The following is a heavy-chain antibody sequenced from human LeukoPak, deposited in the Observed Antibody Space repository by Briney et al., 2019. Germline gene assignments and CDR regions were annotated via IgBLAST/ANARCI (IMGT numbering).Heavy chain of an antibody. J-gene: IGHJ4*02. Sequence: GGSLRLSCVASGFTFSVHGMTWVRQAPGEGLEWVSSVGGGTDINYADSVKGRFTASRDNSKNTLYLQMNSLRAEDTAVYYCARGYDSSGYYFDYWGQGTLVTVSS. V-gene: IGHV3-23*01. CDR3: ARGYDSSGYYFDY. CDR2: VGGGTDI. D-gene: IGHD3-22*01. CDR1: GFTFSVHG.